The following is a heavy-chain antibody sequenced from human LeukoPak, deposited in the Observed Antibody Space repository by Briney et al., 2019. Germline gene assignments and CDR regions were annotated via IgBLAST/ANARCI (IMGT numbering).Heavy chain of an antibody. D-gene: IGHD4-17*01. CDR2: IWSVGGAE. J-gene: IGHJ4*02. V-gene: IGHV3-33*06. CDR3: AKHKENYGDSCLDDY. Sequence: GGSLRLSCVASGFPFSSYGMHWVRQAPGKGLEWVAVIWSVGGAEYYADSVKGRFTISRDNSKNMLFLQMNSLRGEDTAVYYCAKHKENYGDSCLDDYWGQGTLVTVSS. CDR1: GFPFSSYG.